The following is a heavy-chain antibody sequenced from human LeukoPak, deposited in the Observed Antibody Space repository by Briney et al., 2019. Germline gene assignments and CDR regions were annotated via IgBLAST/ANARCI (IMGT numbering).Heavy chain of an antibody. CDR3: ARHQSYGSGTYYAPFDN. Sequence: SETLSLTCTVSGGSVSSSSYYWGWIRQPPMKGLEWFGSIYYSGSTEYNLSLKSRVTISVDTSRNQFSLKLSSVTAADTAVYYCARHQSYGSGTYYAPFDNWGQGILVTVSS. V-gene: IGHV4-39*01. CDR2: IYYSGST. D-gene: IGHD3-10*01. J-gene: IGHJ4*02. CDR1: GGSVSSSSYY.